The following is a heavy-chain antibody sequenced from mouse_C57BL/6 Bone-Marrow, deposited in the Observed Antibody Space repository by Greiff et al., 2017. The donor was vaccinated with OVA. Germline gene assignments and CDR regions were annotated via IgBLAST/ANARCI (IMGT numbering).Heavy chain of an antibody. J-gene: IGHJ1*03. Sequence: QVQLKQPGAELVKPGASVKLSCKASGYTFTSYWMHWVKQRPGQGLEWIGMIHPNSGSTNYNEKFKSKATLTVDKSSSTAYMQLSSLTSEDSAVYYCAREGSHWYFDVWGTGTTVTVSS. CDR3: AREGSHWYFDV. CDR2: IHPNSGST. V-gene: IGHV1-64*01. CDR1: GYTFTSYW.